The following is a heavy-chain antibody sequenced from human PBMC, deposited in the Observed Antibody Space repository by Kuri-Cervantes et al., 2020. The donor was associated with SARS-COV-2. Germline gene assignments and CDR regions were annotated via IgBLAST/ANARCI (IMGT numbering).Heavy chain of an antibody. Sequence: ASVNVSCNVSGYTFTGYYMHWARQAPGQGLEWMGRINPNSGGTNYAQKFQGRVTMTRDTSISTAYMELSRLRSDDTAVYYWARAGGISSGYYYRLDYWGQGTLVTVSS. V-gene: IGHV1-2*06. CDR2: INPNSGGT. CDR3: ARAGGISSGYYYRLDY. D-gene: IGHD3-22*01. CDR1: GYTFTGYY. J-gene: IGHJ4*02.